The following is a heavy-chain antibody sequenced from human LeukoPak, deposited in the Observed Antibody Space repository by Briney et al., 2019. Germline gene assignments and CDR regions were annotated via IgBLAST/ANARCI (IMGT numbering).Heavy chain of an antibody. CDR1: GGSISSSNW. CDR3: ARESPTHMIVDDDAFDI. V-gene: IGHV4-4*02. D-gene: IGHD3-22*01. J-gene: IGHJ3*02. CDR2: IYHSGST. Sequence: NASETLSLTCAVSGGSISSSNWWSWVRQPPGKGLEWIGEIYHSGSTNYNPSLKSRVTISVDKSKNQFSLKLSSVTAADTAVYYCARESPTHMIVDDDAFDIWGQGTMVTVSS.